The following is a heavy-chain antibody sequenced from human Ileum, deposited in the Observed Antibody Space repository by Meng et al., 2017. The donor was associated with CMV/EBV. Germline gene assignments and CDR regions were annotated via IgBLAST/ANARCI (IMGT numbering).Heavy chain of an antibody. CDR3: ARGSYSFRHFDY. V-gene: IGHV4-31*02. D-gene: IGHD4-11*01. CDR2: IYYSGDT. CDR1: GYSISSGGYY. J-gene: IGHJ4*02. Sequence: VSGYSISSGGYYWSWIRQHPGKGLEWIGYIYYSGDTYYNPSLKSRVTISVDTSKNQFSLKLSSVTAADTAVYYCARGSYSFRHFDYWGQGTLVTV.